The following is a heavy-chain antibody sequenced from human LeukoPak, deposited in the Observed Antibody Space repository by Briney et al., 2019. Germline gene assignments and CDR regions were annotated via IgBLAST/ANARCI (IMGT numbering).Heavy chain of an antibody. V-gene: IGHV1-58*02. CDR3: AARYDFWSGYWDAFDI. CDR1: GFTFTSSA. J-gene: IGHJ1*01. D-gene: IGHD3-3*01. CDR2: IVVGSGNT. Sequence: GTSVKVSCKASGFTFTSSAMQWVRQARGQRLEWIGWIVVGSGNTNYAQKFQEGVTITRDMSTSTAYMELSSLRSEDTAVYYCAARYDFWSGYWDAFDIWGQGTLVTVSS.